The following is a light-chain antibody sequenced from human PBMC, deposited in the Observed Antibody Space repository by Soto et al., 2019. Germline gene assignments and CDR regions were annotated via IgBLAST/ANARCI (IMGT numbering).Light chain of an antibody. CDR3: LQYDSSPLT. J-gene: IGKJ4*01. CDR1: QSVAKSY. CDR2: CAS. V-gene: IGKV3-20*01. Sequence: ETVLTQSPGTLSLSPGERATLSCRASQSVAKSYVAWYQHKPGQGLRLLLSCASSRATGIPDRFSGSGSWTDFTLSISTLEPDDFAVYYCLQYDSSPLTLGGETKVEI.